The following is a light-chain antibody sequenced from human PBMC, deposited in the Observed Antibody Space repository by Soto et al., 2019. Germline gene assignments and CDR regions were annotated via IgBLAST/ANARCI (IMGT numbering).Light chain of an antibody. V-gene: IGLV1-40*01. CDR3: QSYDSRLSGSYVV. Sequence: QSVLTQPPSVSGAPGQRVTISCTGSSSNIGAGYDVHWYQQLPGTAPKLLIYGNSNRPSGVPDRFSGSKSGTSASLAITGLQAEDEADYYCQSYDSRLSGSYVVFGGGTKRTVL. CDR1: SSNIGAGYD. J-gene: IGLJ2*01. CDR2: GNS.